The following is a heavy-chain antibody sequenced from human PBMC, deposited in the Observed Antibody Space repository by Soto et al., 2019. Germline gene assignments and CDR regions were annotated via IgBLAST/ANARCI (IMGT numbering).Heavy chain of an antibody. CDR2: ISYDGSNK. Sequence: GGSLRLSCAASGFTFSSYGMHWVRQAPGKGLEWVAVISYDGSNKYYADSVKGRFTISRDNSKNTLYMQMNSLRAEDTAVYYCASLSGGGYDFWSGPNAWFDPWGQGTLVTVSS. CDR1: GFTFSSYG. D-gene: IGHD3-3*01. J-gene: IGHJ5*02. CDR3: ASLSGGGYDFWSGPNAWFDP. V-gene: IGHV3-30*03.